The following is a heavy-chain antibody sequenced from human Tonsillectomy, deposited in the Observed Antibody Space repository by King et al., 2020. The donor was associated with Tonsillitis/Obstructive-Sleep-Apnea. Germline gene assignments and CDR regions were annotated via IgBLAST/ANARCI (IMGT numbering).Heavy chain of an antibody. J-gene: IGHJ5*02. CDR3: ARVSGRLRDNWFDP. CDR2: IYYSGST. V-gene: IGHV4-59*01. D-gene: IGHD3-10*01. Sequence: VQLQESGPGLVKPSETLSLTCTVSGGSISSYYWSWIRQPPGKGLEWIGYIYYSGSTNYNPSLKSRVTISVDTSKNQFSLKLSSVTAADTAVYYCARVSGRLRDNWFDPWGQGTLVTVSS. CDR1: GGSISSYY.